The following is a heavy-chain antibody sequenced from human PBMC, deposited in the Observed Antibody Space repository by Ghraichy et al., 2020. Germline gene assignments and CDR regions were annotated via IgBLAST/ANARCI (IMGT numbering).Heavy chain of an antibody. J-gene: IGHJ5*02. CDR1: GDSISSSNW. CDR3: ESFIYGSGLYVPNA. D-gene: IGHD3-10*01. V-gene: IGHV4-4*02. Sequence: SETLSLTCAVSGDSISSSNWWSWVRQPPRKGLERIGEIYHSGSANYNPSLESRLTISVDTSKNQFSLKLTSVNAADTAVYYCESFIYGSGLYVPNAWGQGTLVTVSS. CDR2: IYHSGSA.